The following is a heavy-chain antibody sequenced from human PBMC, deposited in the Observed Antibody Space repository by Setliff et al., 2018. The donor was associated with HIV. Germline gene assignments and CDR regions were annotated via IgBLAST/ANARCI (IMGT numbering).Heavy chain of an antibody. V-gene: IGHV4-61*02. CDR3: ARGSGYPWYFDL. Sequence: SETLSLTCTVSGGSISSGSYYWSWIRQPAGKGLEWIGRIYTSGSTNYNPSLKSRVTISVDTSKNQFSLKLSSVTAADTAVYYCARGSGYPWYFDLWGRGTLVTVSS. CDR2: IYTSGST. J-gene: IGHJ2*01. D-gene: IGHD3-22*01. CDR1: GGSISSGSYY.